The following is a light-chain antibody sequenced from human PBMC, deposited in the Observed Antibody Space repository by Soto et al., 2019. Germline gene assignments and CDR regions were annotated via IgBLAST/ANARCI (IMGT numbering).Light chain of an antibody. CDR2: GNS. CDR1: SSNIGAAYD. CDR3: QSYDSSLTDSVV. J-gene: IGLJ2*01. Sequence: QSVLTQPPSVSGAPGQRVTISCTGSSSNIGAAYDVHWYQHLPGTAPKLLIYGNSNRPSGVPDRFSGSKSGTSASLAITGLQAEDEADYHCQSYDSSLTDSVVFGGGTKLTVL. V-gene: IGLV1-40*01.